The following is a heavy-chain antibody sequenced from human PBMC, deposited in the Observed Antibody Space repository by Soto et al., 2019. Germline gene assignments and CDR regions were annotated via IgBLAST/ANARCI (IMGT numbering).Heavy chain of an antibody. D-gene: IGHD1-1*01. CDR2: INGGTVQT. J-gene: IGHJ6*02. V-gene: IGHV1-3*01. Sequence: SAKISSKASSYNFSSHPIHWLLPRPAQNLDKMGWINGGTVQTKHSQRFQGRVNITMDTSASTAYMELSRLRSEETAVYYCARGRGMEEKYYYYVLDMWGQGTTVTVSS. CDR3: ARGRGMEEKYYYYVLDM. CDR1: SYNFSSHP.